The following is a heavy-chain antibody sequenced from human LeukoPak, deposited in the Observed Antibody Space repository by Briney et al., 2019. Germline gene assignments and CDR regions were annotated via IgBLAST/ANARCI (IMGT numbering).Heavy chain of an antibody. D-gene: IGHD3-9*01. Sequence: GGSLRLSCAASGFTVSSNYMSWVRQAPGKGLEWVSVIYSGGTTYYADSVKGRFTISRDNSKNTLNLQMNSLRAEDTAVHYCVRVANITTFGMDVWGQGTTVTVSS. V-gene: IGHV3-66*01. CDR2: IYSGGTT. J-gene: IGHJ6*02. CDR3: VRVANITTFGMDV. CDR1: GFTVSSNY.